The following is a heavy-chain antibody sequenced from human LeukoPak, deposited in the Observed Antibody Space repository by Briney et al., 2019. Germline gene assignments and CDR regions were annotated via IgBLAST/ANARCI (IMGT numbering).Heavy chain of an antibody. CDR1: GGSISSYY. D-gene: IGHD3-3*01. V-gene: IGHV4-4*07. CDR3: ARDRDFWSGSYYYYYMDV. Sequence: SETLSLTCTVSGGSISSYYWSWIRQPAGKGLEWIGRIYTSGSTNYNPSLKSRVTMSVDTSKNQFSLKLSSVTAADTAVYYCARDRDFWSGSYYYYYMDVWGKGTTVTVSS. J-gene: IGHJ6*03. CDR2: IYTSGST.